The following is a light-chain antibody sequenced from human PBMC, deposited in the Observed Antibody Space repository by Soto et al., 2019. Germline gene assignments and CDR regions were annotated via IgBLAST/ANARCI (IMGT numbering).Light chain of an antibody. CDR1: SSDVGGYNY. CDR3: SSFAGSNNLRV. V-gene: IGLV2-8*01. J-gene: IGLJ3*02. CDR2: EVS. Sequence: QSVLTQPPSASGSPGQSVTISCTGTSSDVGGYNYVSWYQHHPGKAPKLMIYEVSQRPSGVPDRFSGSKSGNTASLTVSGLQAEDEADYYCSSFAGSNNLRVFGGGTKVTVL.